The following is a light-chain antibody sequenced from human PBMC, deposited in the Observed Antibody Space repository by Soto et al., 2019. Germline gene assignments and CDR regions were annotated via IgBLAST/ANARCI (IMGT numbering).Light chain of an antibody. Sequence: DVQMTQSPASLSASIGDRVSITCRASQSVTTSLAWYQQKPGRAPKVLIYDASSLARGVPSRFSGSGSGTAFTLTIRSVQPDDSATYFCQQYDNFWSCGQGTKVETK. CDR2: DAS. CDR3: QQYDNFWS. CDR1: QSVTTS. V-gene: IGKV1-5*01. J-gene: IGKJ1*01.